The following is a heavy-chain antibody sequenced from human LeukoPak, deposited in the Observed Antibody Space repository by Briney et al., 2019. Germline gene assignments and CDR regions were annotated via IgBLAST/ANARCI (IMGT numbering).Heavy chain of an antibody. J-gene: IGHJ3*02. D-gene: IGHD5-12*01. CDR1: GFTLSNYD. Sequence: PGGSLRLSCAASGFTLSNYDMHWVRQPTGKGLEWVSAIGRHGDTYYAASVKGRLTISREYAKNSLYLQMNSLRDGDTAVYYCARVSLSTSGYDDALEIWGQGTVVTVSS. CDR3: ARVSLSTSGYDDALEI. V-gene: IGHV3-13*04. CDR2: IGRHGDT.